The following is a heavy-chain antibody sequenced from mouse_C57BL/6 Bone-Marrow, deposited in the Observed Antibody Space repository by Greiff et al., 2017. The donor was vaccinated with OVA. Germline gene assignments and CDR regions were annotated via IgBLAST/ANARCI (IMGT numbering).Heavy chain of an antibody. CDR2: ISYSGST. Sequence: EVKLVESGPGMVKPSQSLSLTCTVTGYSITSGYDWHWIRHFPGNKLEWMGYISYSGSTNYNPSLKSRISITHDTSKNHFFLKLNSVTTEDTATYYCARGGEKGWLLPYFDYWGQGTTLTVSS. CDR3: ARGGEKGWLLPYFDY. V-gene: IGHV3-1*01. D-gene: IGHD2-3*01. J-gene: IGHJ2*01. CDR1: GYSITSGYD.